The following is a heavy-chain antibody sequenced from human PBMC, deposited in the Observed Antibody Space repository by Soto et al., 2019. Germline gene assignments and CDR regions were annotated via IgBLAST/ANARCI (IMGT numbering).Heavy chain of an antibody. D-gene: IGHD6-13*01. V-gene: IGHV4-4*02. CDR2: IYHSGST. CDR3: ARVVIAAAGNLGFDP. J-gene: IGHJ5*01. Sequence: PSETLSLTCAVSGGSISSSNWWSWVRQPPGKGLEWIGEIYHSGSTNYNPSLKSRVTISVDKSKNQFSLKLSSVTAADTAVYYCARVVIAAAGNLGFDPWGQGTLGTVSS. CDR1: GGSISSSNW.